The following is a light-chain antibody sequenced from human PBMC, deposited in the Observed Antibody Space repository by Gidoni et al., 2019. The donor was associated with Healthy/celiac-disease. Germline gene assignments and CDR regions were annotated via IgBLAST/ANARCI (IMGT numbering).Light chain of an antibody. CDR3: QQLYT. J-gene: IGKJ2*01. V-gene: IGKV3-11*01. CDR2: DAS. CDR1: QSVSSY. Sequence: EIVLTQSPATLSLSPGERATLSCRASQSVSSYLAWSQQKPGQAPRLLIYDASNRATGIPARFSGSGSGTDFTLTISSLEPEDFAVYYCQQLYTFGQGTKLEIK.